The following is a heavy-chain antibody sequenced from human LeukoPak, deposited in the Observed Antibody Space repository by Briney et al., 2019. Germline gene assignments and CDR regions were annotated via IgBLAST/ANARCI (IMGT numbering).Heavy chain of an antibody. CDR3: ARASLYSGSYTYYYYYMDV. D-gene: IGHD1-26*01. J-gene: IGHJ6*03. CDR1: GYTFTSYD. Sequence: ASVKVSCKASGYTFTSYDINWVRQATGQGLEWMGWMNPNSGNTGYAQKFQGRVTMTRNTSISTAYMELSSLRSEDTAVYYCARASLYSGSYTYYYYYMDVWGKGTTVTVSS. CDR2: MNPNSGNT. V-gene: IGHV1-8*01.